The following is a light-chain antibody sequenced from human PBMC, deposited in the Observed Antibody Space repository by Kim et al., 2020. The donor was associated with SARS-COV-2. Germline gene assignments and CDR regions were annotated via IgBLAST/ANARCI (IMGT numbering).Light chain of an antibody. J-gene: IGLJ1*01. CDR1: RLGDKH. CDR2: QDN. V-gene: IGLV3-1*01. Sequence: VSPGQTASITCSGDRLGDKHACWYQQKPGQTPVLVIYQDNQRPSGIPERFSGSNAGDTATLTISGTQAMDEADYYCQAWDTRTTYVFGTGTKVTVL. CDR3: QAWDTRTTYV.